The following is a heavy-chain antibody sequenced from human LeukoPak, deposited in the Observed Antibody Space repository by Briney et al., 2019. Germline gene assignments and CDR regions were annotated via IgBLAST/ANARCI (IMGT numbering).Heavy chain of an antibody. CDR2: INHSGST. CDR3: ARERYGTVTTSWFDP. V-gene: IGHV4-38-2*02. D-gene: IGHD4-17*01. CDR1: GYSISSGYY. J-gene: IGHJ5*02. Sequence: SETLSLTCTVSGYSISSGYYWGWIRQPPGKGLEWIGEINHSGSTNYNPSLKSRVTISVDTSKNQFSLKLSSVTAADTAVYYCARERYGTVTTSWFDPWGQGTLVTVSS.